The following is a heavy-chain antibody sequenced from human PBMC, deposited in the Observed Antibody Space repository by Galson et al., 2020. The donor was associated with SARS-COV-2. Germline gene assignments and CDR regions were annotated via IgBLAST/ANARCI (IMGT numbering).Heavy chain of an antibody. V-gene: IGHV3-53*01. CDR3: AREFPDYDGLGMSEALDV. CDR1: GFTVSSNY. Sequence: GGSLRLSCAASGFTVSSNYMSWVRQAPGKGLEWVSVIYSGGSTYYADSVQGRFTISRDNSKNTLYLQMNSLRAEDTAVDYCAREFPDYDGLGMSEALDVWGQVTMFIVAS. J-gene: IGHJ3*01. D-gene: IGHD3-10*01. CDR2: IYSGGST.